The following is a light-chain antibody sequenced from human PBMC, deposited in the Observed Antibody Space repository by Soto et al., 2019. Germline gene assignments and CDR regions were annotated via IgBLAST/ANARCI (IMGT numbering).Light chain of an antibody. Sequence: DIQMTQSPSSLSASVGDRVTITCRASQSINIYLYWYQQKPGKAPKVLIYGASNLQSEVPSRFSGSGSGTDFTLTISSLQPEDFGTYYCQQSSSAPRTFGHGTKLEIK. CDR3: QQSSSAPRT. CDR1: QSINIY. V-gene: IGKV1-39*01. J-gene: IGKJ2*01. CDR2: GAS.